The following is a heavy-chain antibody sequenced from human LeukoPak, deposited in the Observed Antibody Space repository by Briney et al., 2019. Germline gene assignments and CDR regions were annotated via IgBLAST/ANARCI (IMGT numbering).Heavy chain of an antibody. CDR2: VDPEDGET. V-gene: IGHV1-69-2*01. J-gene: IGHJ4*02. CDR1: GYTFTDYY. D-gene: IGHD5-12*01. Sequence: ASVKVSCKVSGYTFTDYYMHWVQQAPGKGLEWMGLVDPEDGETIYAEKFQGRVTITADTSTDTAYMELSSLRSEDTAVYYCATVPPYSGYGRWGQGTLVTVS. CDR3: ATVPPYSGYGR.